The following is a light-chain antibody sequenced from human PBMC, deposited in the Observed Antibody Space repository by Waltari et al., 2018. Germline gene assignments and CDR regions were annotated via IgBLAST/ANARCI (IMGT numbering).Light chain of an antibody. J-gene: IGKJ2*01. CDR2: RAS. Sequence: EIVLTQFPASLSVSPGESATLSCRASQSVSINLAWYQQKPGQSPRLLISRASSRATGVPARFSGGGSETDFSLTISSLQSEDFAVYYCQQYETWPLNTFGQGTILEIK. CDR1: QSVSIN. CDR3: QQYETWPLNT. V-gene: IGKV3-15*01.